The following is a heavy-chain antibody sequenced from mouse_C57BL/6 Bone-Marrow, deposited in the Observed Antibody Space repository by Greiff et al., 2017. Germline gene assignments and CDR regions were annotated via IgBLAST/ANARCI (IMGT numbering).Heavy chain of an antibody. CDR2: ISDGGSYT. D-gene: IGHD1-1*01. CDR3: ARDDVVSHFDY. CDR1: GFTFSSYA. J-gene: IGHJ2*01. Sequence: EVQGVESGGGLVKPGGSLKLSCAASGFTFSSYAMSRVRQTPEKRLEWVATISDGGSYTYYPDNVKGRFTISRDNAKNNLYLQMSHLKSEDTAMYYCARDDVVSHFDYWGQGTTLTVSS. V-gene: IGHV5-4*01.